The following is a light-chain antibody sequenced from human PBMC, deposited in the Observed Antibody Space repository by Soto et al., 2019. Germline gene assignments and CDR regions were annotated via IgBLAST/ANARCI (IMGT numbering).Light chain of an antibody. V-gene: IGKV3-20*01. Sequence: EIVLTQSPGTLSLSPGERATLSCRASQSVRSSFFAWYQQNPGQAPRLLIYDVSVRATGIPDWFSGSGSVRDFTLAMYRLETEDFAGYYCQQYDNSLMYSFGQGTKLEIK. J-gene: IGKJ2*01. CDR3: QQYDNSLMYS. CDR2: DVS. CDR1: QSVRSSF.